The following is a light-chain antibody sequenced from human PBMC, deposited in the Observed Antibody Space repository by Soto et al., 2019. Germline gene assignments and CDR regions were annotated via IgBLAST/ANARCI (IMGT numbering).Light chain of an antibody. Sequence: QSVLTQPPSASGTPGQRVTISCSGSTSNIGSKTVNWYQQLPGTAPKLLIYINNQRPSGVPDRFSGSKSGTSASLAISGLQSEDEAEYYCAAWDASLNGVVFGGGTKLTVL. J-gene: IGLJ2*01. CDR1: TSNIGSKT. V-gene: IGLV1-44*01. CDR3: AAWDASLNGVV. CDR2: INN.